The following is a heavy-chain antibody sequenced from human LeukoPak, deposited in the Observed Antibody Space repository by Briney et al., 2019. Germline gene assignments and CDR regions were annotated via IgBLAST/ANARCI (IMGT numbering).Heavy chain of an antibody. Sequence: SETLSLTCTVSGGSISSYYWSWIRQPPGKGLEWIGYIYYSGSTNYNPSLKSRVTISVDTSKNQFSLKLSSVTAADTAVYYCARESTTGTYYGYWGQGTLVTVSS. CDR2: IYYSGST. D-gene: IGHD1-1*01. V-gene: IGHV4-59*01. J-gene: IGHJ4*02. CDR3: ARESTTGTYYGY. CDR1: GGSISSYY.